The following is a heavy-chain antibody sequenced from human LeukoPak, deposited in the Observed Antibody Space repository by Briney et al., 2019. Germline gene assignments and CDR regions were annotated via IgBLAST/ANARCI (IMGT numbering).Heavy chain of an antibody. D-gene: IGHD3-22*01. Sequence: SETLSLTCTVSGGSISSYYWSWIRQPPGKGLEWIGYIYYSGSTNYNPSPKSRVTISVDTSKNQFSLKLSSVTAADTAVYYCARLWYYYDSSGSPPYYYYYGMDVWGQGTTATVSS. V-gene: IGHV4-59*08. J-gene: IGHJ6*02. CDR1: GGSISSYY. CDR3: ARLWYYYDSSGSPPYYYYYGMDV. CDR2: IYYSGST.